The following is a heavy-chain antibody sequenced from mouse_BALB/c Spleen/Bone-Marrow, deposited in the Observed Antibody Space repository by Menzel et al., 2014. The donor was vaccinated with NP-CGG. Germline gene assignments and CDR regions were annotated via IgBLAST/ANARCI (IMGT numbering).Heavy chain of an antibody. D-gene: IGHD1-2*01. J-gene: IGHJ1*01. CDR2: IDPANGNT. CDR1: GFNIKDTY. V-gene: IGHV14-3*02. Sequence: VQLQQSGAELVKKGGRVKLSCTASGFNIKDTYMHWVKQRPEQGLEWIGRIDPANGNTKYDPKFQGKATITADTSSNTAYPQLSSLTSEDTAVYYCARGGTTATWYFDVWGAGTTVTVSS. CDR3: ARGGTTATWYFDV.